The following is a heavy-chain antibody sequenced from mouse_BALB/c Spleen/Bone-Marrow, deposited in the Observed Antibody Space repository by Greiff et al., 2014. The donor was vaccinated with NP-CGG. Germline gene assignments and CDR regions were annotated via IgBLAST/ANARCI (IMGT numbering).Heavy chain of an antibody. D-gene: IGHD1-2*01. CDR2: ILPGSGST. Sequence: QVQLQQSGAELMKPGASVKISCKATGYTFSSYWIEWVKQRPGHGLEWIGEILPGSGSTNYNEKFKGKATFTADTSSNTAYTQLSSLTSEDSAVYYCARRLLYYFDYWGQGTTLTVSS. CDR1: GYTFSSYW. CDR3: ARRLLYYFDY. V-gene: IGHV1-9*01. J-gene: IGHJ2*01.